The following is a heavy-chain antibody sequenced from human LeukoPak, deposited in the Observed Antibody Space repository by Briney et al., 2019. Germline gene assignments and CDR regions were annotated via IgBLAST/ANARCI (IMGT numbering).Heavy chain of an antibody. Sequence: GRSLRLSCAASGFTFNNYGMHWVRQAPGKGLEWVAFIRYDGSNKYYADSVKGRFTISRDNSKNTLYLQMNSLRAEDTAVYYCARGTEVGTAIVLDYWGQGTLVTVSS. CDR3: ARGTEVGTAIVLDY. CDR1: GFTFNNYG. D-gene: IGHD5-18*01. V-gene: IGHV3-30*02. J-gene: IGHJ4*02. CDR2: IRYDGSNK.